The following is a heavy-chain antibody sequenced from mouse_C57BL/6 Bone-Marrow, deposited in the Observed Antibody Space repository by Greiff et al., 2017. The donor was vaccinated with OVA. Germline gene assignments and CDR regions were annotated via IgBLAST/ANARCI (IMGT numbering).Heavy chain of an antibody. CDR2: INPNNGGT. CDR1: GYTFTDYN. CDR3: ARWYYGSSYKYFDV. Sequence: VQLKQSGPELVKPGASVKIPCKASGYTFTDYNMDWVKQSHGKSLEWIGDINPNNGGTIYNQKFKGKATLTVDKSSSTAYMELRSLTSEDTAVYDCARWYYGSSYKYFDVWGTGTTVTVAS. D-gene: IGHD1-1*01. J-gene: IGHJ1*03. V-gene: IGHV1-18*01.